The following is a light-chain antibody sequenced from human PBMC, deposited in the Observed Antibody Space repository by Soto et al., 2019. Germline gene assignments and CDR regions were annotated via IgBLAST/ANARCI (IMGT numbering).Light chain of an antibody. V-gene: IGKV1-39*01. CDR1: QSISSY. CDR2: TAS. CDR3: QQSYSTLT. J-gene: IGKJ3*01. Sequence: DIQMTQSPSSLSASVGDRVTITCRASQSISSYLNWYQQKPGKAPKLLIYTASSLQTGVPSRFSGCGSGTDFTLTISSLQPEDVATYYCQQSYSTLTFGPGTKVDIK.